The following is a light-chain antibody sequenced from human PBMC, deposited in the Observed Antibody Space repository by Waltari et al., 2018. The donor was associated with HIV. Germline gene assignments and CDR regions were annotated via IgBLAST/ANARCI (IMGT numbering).Light chain of an antibody. J-gene: IGLJ3*02. CDR1: SSNIGGNT. Sequence: QSVLTQPPSASGTPGQRVTISCSGSSSNIGGNTVSWYQQLPGTAPKLLIYSNNQRPSGGPDRCSGSRSGTSASLAISGLQSEDETDYYCATWDDSLNGWVFGGGTKLTVL. CDR2: SNN. CDR3: ATWDDSLNGWV. V-gene: IGLV1-44*01.